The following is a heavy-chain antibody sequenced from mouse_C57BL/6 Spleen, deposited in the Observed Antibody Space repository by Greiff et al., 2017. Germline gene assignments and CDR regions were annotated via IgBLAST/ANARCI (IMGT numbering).Heavy chain of an antibody. CDR1: GYTFTSYT. CDR3: ARITTVVWDAMDY. Sequence: LQESGAELARPGASVKMSCKASGYTFTSYTMHWVKQRPGQGLEWIGYINPSSGYTKYNQKFKDKATLTADKSSSTAYMQLSSLTSEDSAVYYCARITTVVWDAMDYWGQGTSVTVSS. CDR2: INPSSGYT. D-gene: IGHD1-1*01. J-gene: IGHJ4*01. V-gene: IGHV1-4*01.